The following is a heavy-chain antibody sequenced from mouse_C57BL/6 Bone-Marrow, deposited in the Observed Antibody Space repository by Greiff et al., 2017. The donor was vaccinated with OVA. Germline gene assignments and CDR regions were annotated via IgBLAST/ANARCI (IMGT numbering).Heavy chain of an antibody. CDR1: GYTFTDYE. V-gene: IGHV1-15*01. D-gene: IGHD1-1*01. J-gene: IGHJ2*01. CDR3: TIPFITTVVAVDY. Sequence: QVQLKESGAELVRPGASVTLSCKASGYTFTDYEMHWVKQTPVHGLEWIGALDPETGGTAYNQKFKGKAILTAAKSSSTAYMELRSLTSEDSAVYYCTIPFITTVVAVDYWGQGTTLTVSS. CDR2: LDPETGGT.